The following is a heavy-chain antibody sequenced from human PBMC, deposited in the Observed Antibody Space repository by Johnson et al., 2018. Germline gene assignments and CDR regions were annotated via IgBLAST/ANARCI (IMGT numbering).Heavy chain of an antibody. V-gene: IGHV4-34*01. CDR1: GGSFSGYY. CDR2: INHSGST. D-gene: IGHD1-1*01. Sequence: QVQLQQWGAGLLKPSETLSLTCAVYGGSFSGYYWSWIRQPPGKGLEWIGEINHSGSTNYNPSLKSRVTISVDTSKNQFSRKLSSVTAADPAVYYCARDGELERTDASTAPQYYYDYYGMDVWGKGTTVTVSS. J-gene: IGHJ6*04. CDR3: ARDGELERTDASTAPQYYYDYYGMDV.